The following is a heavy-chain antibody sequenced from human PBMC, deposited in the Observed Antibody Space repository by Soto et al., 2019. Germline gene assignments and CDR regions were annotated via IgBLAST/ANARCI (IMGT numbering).Heavy chain of an antibody. CDR1: GFTFTTYA. V-gene: IGHV3-30-3*01. D-gene: IGHD1-26*01. Sequence: QVQLVESGGGVVQPGRSLRLSCAASGFTFTTYAMHWVRQAPGKGLEWVAVLSYDGSNKYYADSVKGRFTISRDNSKSTLFLQMNSLRTEDTAVYYCARDDPPVGVGFDYWGRGTLVTVSS. CDR3: ARDDPPVGVGFDY. J-gene: IGHJ4*02. CDR2: LSYDGSNK.